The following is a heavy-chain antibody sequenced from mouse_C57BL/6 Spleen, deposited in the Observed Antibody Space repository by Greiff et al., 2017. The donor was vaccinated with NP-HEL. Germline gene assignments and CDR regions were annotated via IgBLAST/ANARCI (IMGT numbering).Heavy chain of an antibody. Sequence: QVQLQQPGAELVRPGSSVKLSCKASGYTFTSYWMDWVKQRPGQGLEWIGNIYPSDSETHYNQKFKDKATLTVDKSSSTAYMQLSSLTSEDSAVYYCHLFYGYDGTRAMDYWGQGTSVTVSS. CDR3: HLFYGYDGTRAMDY. CDR1: GYTFTSYW. D-gene: IGHD2-2*01. CDR2: IYPSDSET. V-gene: IGHV1-61*01. J-gene: IGHJ4*01.